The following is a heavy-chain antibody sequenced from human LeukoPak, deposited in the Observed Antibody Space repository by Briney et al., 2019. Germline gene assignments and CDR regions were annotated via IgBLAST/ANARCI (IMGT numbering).Heavy chain of an antibody. CDR3: ARELAAAAGFDP. V-gene: IGHV1-69*01. CDR1: GGTFSSYA. CDR2: IIPIFGTA. D-gene: IGHD6-13*01. Sequence: SVKVSCKASGGTFSSYAISWVRQAPGQGLEWMGGIIPIFGTANYARKFQGRVTITADESTSTAYMELSSLRSEDTAVYYCARELAAAAGFDPWGQGTLVTVSS. J-gene: IGHJ5*02.